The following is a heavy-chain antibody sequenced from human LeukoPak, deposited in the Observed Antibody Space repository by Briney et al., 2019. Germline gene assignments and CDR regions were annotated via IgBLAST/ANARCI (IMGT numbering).Heavy chain of an antibody. CDR3: ARKLAVGGDDAFDI. V-gene: IGHV1-18*01. CDR2: ISAYNGNT. CDR1: GYTFTSYG. Sequence: ASVKVSCKASGYTFTSYGISWVRQAPGQGLEWMGWISAYNGNTNFAQNLQGRVTMTTDTSTSTAYMELRSLRSDDTAVYYCARKLAVGGDDAFDIWGQGTMVTVSS. D-gene: IGHD6-19*01. J-gene: IGHJ3*02.